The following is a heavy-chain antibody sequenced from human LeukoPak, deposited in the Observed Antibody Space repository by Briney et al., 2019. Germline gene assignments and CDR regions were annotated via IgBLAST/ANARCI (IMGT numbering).Heavy chain of an antibody. CDR3: ARLRPHFWSGYYPPYYYYYMDV. J-gene: IGHJ6*03. V-gene: IGHV4-34*01. Sequence: SETLSLTCAVYGGSFSGYYWSWIRQPPGKGLEWIGEINHSGSTHYNPSLKSRVTISVDTSKNQFSLKLSSVTAADTAVYYCARLRPHFWSGYYPPYYYYYMDVWGKGTTVTVSS. D-gene: IGHD3-3*02. CDR2: INHSGST. CDR1: GGSFSGYY.